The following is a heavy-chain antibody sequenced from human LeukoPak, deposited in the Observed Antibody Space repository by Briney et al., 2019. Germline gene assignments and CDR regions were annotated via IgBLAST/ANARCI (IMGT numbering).Heavy chain of an antibody. Sequence: GGSLRLSCAASGFTFSSYGMHWVRQAPGKGLEWVAVISYDGSNKYSADSVKGRFTISRDNSKNTLYLQMNSLRAEDTAVYYCAKDYCGGDCYGFDYWGQGTLVTVSS. D-gene: IGHD2-21*02. CDR1: GFTFSSYG. CDR2: ISYDGSNK. J-gene: IGHJ4*02. CDR3: AKDYCGGDCYGFDY. V-gene: IGHV3-30*18.